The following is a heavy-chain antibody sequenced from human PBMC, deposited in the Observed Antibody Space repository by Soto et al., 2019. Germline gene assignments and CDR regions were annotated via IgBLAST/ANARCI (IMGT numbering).Heavy chain of an antibody. CDR3: AKSYRPTDDDAWNWFDP. CDR2: ISWNSGSI. J-gene: IGHJ5*02. V-gene: IGHV3-9*01. CDR1: GFTFDDYA. Sequence: EVQLVESGGGLVQPGRSLRLSCAASGFTFDDYAMHWVRQAPGKGLEWVSGISWNSGSIGYADSVKGRFTISRDNASTLXYLQMNSLRAEDTALYYCAKSYRPTDDDAWNWFDPCGQGTLVTVSS. D-gene: IGHD2-2*01.